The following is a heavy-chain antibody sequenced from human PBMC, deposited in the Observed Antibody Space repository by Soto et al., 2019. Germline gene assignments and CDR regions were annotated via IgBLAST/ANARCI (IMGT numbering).Heavy chain of an antibody. V-gene: IGHV3-23*01. J-gene: IGHJ3*02. Sequence: GGSLRLSCAASGFTFSSYAMSWVRQAPGKGLEWVSAISGSGGSTYYADSVKGRFTISRDNSKNTLYLQMNSLRAEDTAVYYCAKCYFSPISGGSCYYAFDIWGQGTIVTVSS. CDR3: AKCYFSPISGGSCYYAFDI. CDR1: GFTFSSYA. D-gene: IGHD2-15*01. CDR2: ISGSGGST.